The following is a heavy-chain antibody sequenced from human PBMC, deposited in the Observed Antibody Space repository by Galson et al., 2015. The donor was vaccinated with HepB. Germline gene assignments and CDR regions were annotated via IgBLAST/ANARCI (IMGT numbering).Heavy chain of an antibody. D-gene: IGHD3-22*01. CDR3: ASGVVVINGFHTVDY. J-gene: IGHJ4*02. CDR2: IWYDGSNK. V-gene: IGHV3-30-3*02. CDR1: GFTFNNYA. Sequence: SLRLSCAASGFTFNNYAMHWVRQAPGKGLEWVAVIWYDGSNKYYADSVKGRFTISRDNSKNTLYLQMNSLRAEDTAVYYCASGVVVINGFHTVDYWGQGTLVTVSS.